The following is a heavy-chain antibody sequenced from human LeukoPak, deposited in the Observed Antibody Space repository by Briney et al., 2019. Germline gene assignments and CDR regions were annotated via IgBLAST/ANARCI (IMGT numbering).Heavy chain of an antibody. CDR2: INHSGST. D-gene: IGHD3-22*01. V-gene: IGHV4-34*01. CDR3: ARQTYYYDSSGYYYMRFDY. CDR1: GGSFSGYY. Sequence: PSETLSLTCAVYGGSFSGYYWSWIRQPPGKGLEWIGEINHSGSTNYNPSLKSRVTISVDTSKNQFSLKLSSVTAADTAVYYCARQTYYYDSSGYYYMRFDYWGQGTLVTVSS. J-gene: IGHJ4*02.